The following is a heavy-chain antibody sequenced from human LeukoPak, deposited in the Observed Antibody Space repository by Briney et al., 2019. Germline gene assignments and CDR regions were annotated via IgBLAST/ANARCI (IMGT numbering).Heavy chain of an antibody. Sequence: GGSLRLSCAASGFTFSSYSMNWVRQAPGKGLEWVSYISSSSSTIYYADSVKGRFTISRDNSKNTLYLQMNSLRAEDTAVYYCAREVLYSYGSGFDYWGQGTLVTVSS. CDR2: ISSSSSTI. J-gene: IGHJ4*02. CDR1: GFTFSSYS. D-gene: IGHD5-18*01. V-gene: IGHV3-48*01. CDR3: AREVLYSYGSGFDY.